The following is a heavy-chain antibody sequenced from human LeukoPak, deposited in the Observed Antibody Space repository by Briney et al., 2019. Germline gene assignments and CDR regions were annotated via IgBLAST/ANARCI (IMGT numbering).Heavy chain of an antibody. CDR1: GFTFSDYY. Sequence: GGSLRLSCAASGFTFSDYYMSWIRQAPGQGLEWVARINTKTDGATTTYGAPVKGRFTISRDDSKSTLYLDMNSLKTEDTAVYYCTTEFWYYFNNWGQGTLVTVSS. D-gene: IGHD3-3*01. V-gene: IGHV3-15*01. CDR2: INTKTDGATT. CDR3: TTEFWYYFNN. J-gene: IGHJ4*02.